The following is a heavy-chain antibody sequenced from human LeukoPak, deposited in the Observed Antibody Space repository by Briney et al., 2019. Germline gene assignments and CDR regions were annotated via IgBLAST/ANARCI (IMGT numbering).Heavy chain of an antibody. CDR2: ISGSGGGT. Sequence: GGSLRLSCAASGFTFSSYAMSWVRQAPGKGLEWVSAISGSGGGTYYADSVKGRFTISRDNSKNTLYLQMNSLRAEDTAVYYCAKTYSSSWYSPSYYFDYWGQGTLVTVSS. V-gene: IGHV3-23*01. J-gene: IGHJ4*02. CDR3: AKTYSSSWYSPSYYFDY. D-gene: IGHD6-13*01. CDR1: GFTFSSYA.